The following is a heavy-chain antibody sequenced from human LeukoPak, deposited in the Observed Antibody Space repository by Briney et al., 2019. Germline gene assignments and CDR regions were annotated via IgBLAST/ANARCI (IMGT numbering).Heavy chain of an antibody. Sequence: ASVKVSCKVSGYTLTELSMHWVRQAPGKGLEWMGGFDPEDGETIYAQKFQGRVTMTEDTSTDTAYMELSSLRSEDTAVYHCATVWVKWELRGKFDYWGQGTLVTVSS. D-gene: IGHD1-26*01. CDR3: ATVWVKWELRGKFDY. J-gene: IGHJ4*02. V-gene: IGHV1-24*01. CDR2: FDPEDGET. CDR1: GYTLTELS.